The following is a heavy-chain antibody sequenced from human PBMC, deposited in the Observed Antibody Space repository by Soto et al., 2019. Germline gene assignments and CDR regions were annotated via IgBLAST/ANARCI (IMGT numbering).Heavy chain of an antibody. Sequence: QVQLQESGPGLVKPSETLSLTCTVSGGSISSYYWSWIRQPPGKGLEWIGYIYYSGSTNYNPSLKMRVTISVDTSKNQFSLKLSSVTAADTAVYYCARGAGYYYGSGSYLAFDYWGQGTLVTVSS. CDR3: ARGAGYYYGSGSYLAFDY. CDR1: GGSISSYY. CDR2: IYYSGST. D-gene: IGHD3-10*01. V-gene: IGHV4-59*01. J-gene: IGHJ4*02.